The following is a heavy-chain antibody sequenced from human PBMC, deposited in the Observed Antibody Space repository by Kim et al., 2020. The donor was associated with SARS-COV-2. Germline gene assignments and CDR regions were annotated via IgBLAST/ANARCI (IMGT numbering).Heavy chain of an antibody. J-gene: IGHJ1*01. Sequence: NPSLKSRVTISVDTSKNQFSLKLSSVTAADTAVYYCARGVTAAGRQYFQHWGQGTLVTVSS. CDR3: ARGVTAAGRQYFQH. D-gene: IGHD6-13*01. V-gene: IGHV4-34*01.